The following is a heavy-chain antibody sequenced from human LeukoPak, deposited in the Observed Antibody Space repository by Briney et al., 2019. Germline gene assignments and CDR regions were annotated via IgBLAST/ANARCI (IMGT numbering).Heavy chain of an antibody. CDR3: AKSHRGYAPRRTYYYYMDV. V-gene: IGHV3-23*01. Sequence: GGSLRLSCAASGFTFSSYGMSWVRQAPGKGLEWVSAISGSGGSTYYADSVKGRFTISRDNSKNTLYLQMNSLRAEDTAVYYCAKSHRGYAPRRTYYYYMDVWGKGTTVTISS. CDR2: ISGSGGST. J-gene: IGHJ6*03. CDR1: GFTFSSYG. D-gene: IGHD5-12*01.